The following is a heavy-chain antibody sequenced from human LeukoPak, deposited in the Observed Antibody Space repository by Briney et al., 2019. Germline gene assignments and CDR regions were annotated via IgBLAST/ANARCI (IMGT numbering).Heavy chain of an antibody. CDR3: ARDARGDSSSWYRTTPPFDY. CDR2: ISAYNGNT. D-gene: IGHD6-13*01. CDR1: GYTFTSYG. Sequence: ASVKVSCKASGYTFTSYGISWVRQAPGQGLEWMGWISAYNGNTNYAQKLQGRVTMTTDTSTSTAYMELRSLRSDDTAVYYCARDARGDSSSWYRTTPPFDYWGQGTLVTVSS. V-gene: IGHV1-18*01. J-gene: IGHJ4*02.